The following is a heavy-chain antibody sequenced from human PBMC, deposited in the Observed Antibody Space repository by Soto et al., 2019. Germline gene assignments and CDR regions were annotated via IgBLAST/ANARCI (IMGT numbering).Heavy chain of an antibody. J-gene: IGHJ6*02. D-gene: IGHD6-13*01. CDR3: ARQGMAGSKYYTTYLDA. CDR2: ISSDATNK. Sequence: QVQLVESGGGVVQPGRSLRLSCAASGFTFRDYAMHWVRQAPGKGLEWVTLISSDATNKYLADSVKGRFTISRDNSKNTLYLQKNCLRVEDTGLYSCARQGMAGSKYYTTYLDAWGQGTTVIV. V-gene: IGHV3-30-3*01. CDR1: GFTFRDYA.